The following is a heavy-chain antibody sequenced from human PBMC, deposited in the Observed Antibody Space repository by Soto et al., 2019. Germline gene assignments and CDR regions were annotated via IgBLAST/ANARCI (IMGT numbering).Heavy chain of an antibody. Sequence: SETLSLTCTVSGGSISSDSYHWGWIRQSPEKGLEWIASIYYSGSTYYNPTLKSRVTISVDTSKNQLSLKLSSVTAADTAVYYCAREGYNFGPFDYWGQGALVTVSS. CDR1: GGSISSDSYH. D-gene: IGHD5-18*01. V-gene: IGHV4-39*07. J-gene: IGHJ4*02. CDR2: IYYSGST. CDR3: AREGYNFGPFDY.